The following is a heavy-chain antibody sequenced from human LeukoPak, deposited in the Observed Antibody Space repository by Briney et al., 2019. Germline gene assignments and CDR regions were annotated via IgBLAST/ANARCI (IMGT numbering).Heavy chain of an antibody. V-gene: IGHV3-23*01. D-gene: IGHD3-10*01. CDR2: ISGSGGST. J-gene: IGHJ4*02. CDR3: AKPSHNNGSGLWY. CDR1: GFTFSSYA. Sequence: PGGSLRLSCAASGFTFSSYAMSWVRQAPGKGLECGSAISGSGGSTYYADSVKGRFTISRDNSKNTLYLQMNSLRAEDAAVYYCAKPSHNNGSGLWYWGQGTLVTVSS.